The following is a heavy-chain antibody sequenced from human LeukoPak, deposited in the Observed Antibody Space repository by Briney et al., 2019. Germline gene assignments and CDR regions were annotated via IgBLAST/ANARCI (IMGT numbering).Heavy chain of an antibody. V-gene: IGHV4-59*01. CDR2: IFYSGST. J-gene: IGHJ5*02. CDR3: ARETMVRGVIQNWFDP. CDR1: GGSISSYY. Sequence: SETLSLTCSVSGGSISSYYWSWIRQPPGKGLEWIGYIFYSGSTNYNPSLKSRVTISVDTSKNQFSLKLSSVTAADTAVYYCARETMVRGVIQNWFDPWGQGTLVTVSS. D-gene: IGHD3-10*01.